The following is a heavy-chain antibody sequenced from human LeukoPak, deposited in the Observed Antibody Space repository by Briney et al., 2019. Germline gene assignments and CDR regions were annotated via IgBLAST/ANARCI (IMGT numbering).Heavy chain of an antibody. CDR3: ARAIVAVAGRGIDY. CDR2: IKQDGSEK. CDR1: GFTFSSYW. Sequence: GGSLRLSCAASGFTFSSYWMSWVRQAPGKGLEWVANIKQDGSEKYYVDSVKGRFTISRDNAKNSLYLQMNSLRAEDTAVYYCARAIVAVAGRGIDYWGQGTLVTVPS. J-gene: IGHJ4*02. D-gene: IGHD6-19*01. V-gene: IGHV3-7*01.